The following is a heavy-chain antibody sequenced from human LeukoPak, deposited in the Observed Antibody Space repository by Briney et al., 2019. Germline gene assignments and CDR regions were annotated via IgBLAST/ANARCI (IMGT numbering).Heavy chain of an antibody. J-gene: IGHJ4*02. V-gene: IGHV4-34*01. CDR2: INHSGST. CDR3: ARGLPPDY. CDR1: GGSFSGYY. Sequence: SETLSLTCAVYGGSFSGYYWSWIRQPPGKGLEWIGEINHSGSTNYNPSLKSRVTISVDTSKNQFSLKLSSVTAADTAVYYCARGLPPDYWSQGTLVTVSS.